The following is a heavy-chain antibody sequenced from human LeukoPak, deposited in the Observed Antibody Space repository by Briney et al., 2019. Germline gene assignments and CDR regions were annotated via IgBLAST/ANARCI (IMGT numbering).Heavy chain of an antibody. CDR3: ARGREMATLFDAFDI. J-gene: IGHJ3*02. V-gene: IGHV5-51*01. Sequence: GESLKISCKGSGYSFTSYWIGWVRQMPGKGLEWMGIIYPGDSDTRYSPSFQGQVTISADKSISTAYLQWSSLKASDTAMYYCARGREMATLFDAFDIWGQGTMVTVSS. CDR2: IYPGDSDT. D-gene: IGHD5-24*01. CDR1: GYSFTSYW.